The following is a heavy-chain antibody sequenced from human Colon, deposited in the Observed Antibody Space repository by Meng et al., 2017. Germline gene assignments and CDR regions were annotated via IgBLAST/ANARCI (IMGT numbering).Heavy chain of an antibody. V-gene: IGHV4-4*02. CDR3: VRQGMTSYSWGY. CDR2: ISQSGTT. Sequence: QVQRQESGPGPVKPSGTLSLTCAVSSGSISSSNWWSWVRQPPGKGLEWIGEISQSGTTYYNPSLKSRVTITGDWSKNQFSLNLNSVTAADTALYYCVRQGMTSYSWGYWGQGTLVTVSS. CDR1: SGSISSSNW. D-gene: IGHD3-9*01. J-gene: IGHJ4*02.